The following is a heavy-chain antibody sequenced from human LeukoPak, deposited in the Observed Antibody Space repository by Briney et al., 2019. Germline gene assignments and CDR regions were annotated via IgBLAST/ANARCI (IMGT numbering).Heavy chain of an antibody. V-gene: IGHV1-2*04. CDR3: ARCGITGTTRGPTRLNYALEI. Sequence: GASVTVSCKASGYTFTGYYMHWVRQAPGQGLEWMGWINPNSGGTNYAQKFQGWVTMTRDTSISTAHMELSRLRSNYTAVYYCARCGITGTTRGPTRLNYALEIWGQGTMVTVSS. CDR2: INPNSGGT. CDR1: GYTFTGYY. J-gene: IGHJ3*02. D-gene: IGHD1-20*01.